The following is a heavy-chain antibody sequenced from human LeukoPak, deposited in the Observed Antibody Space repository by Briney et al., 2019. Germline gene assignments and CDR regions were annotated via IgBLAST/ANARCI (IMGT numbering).Heavy chain of an antibody. CDR1: GFTFSSYG. V-gene: IGHV3-30*02. Sequence: SGGSLRLPCAASGFTFSSYGIHWVRQAPGKGLEWVAFIWYDGSYKYYADSVKGRLTISRDNSKNTVDLQMNSLRVEDTAVYYCAKGDYSNYPLHLDYWGQGTLVTVSS. CDR2: IWYDGSYK. CDR3: AKGDYSNYPLHLDY. J-gene: IGHJ4*02. D-gene: IGHD4-11*01.